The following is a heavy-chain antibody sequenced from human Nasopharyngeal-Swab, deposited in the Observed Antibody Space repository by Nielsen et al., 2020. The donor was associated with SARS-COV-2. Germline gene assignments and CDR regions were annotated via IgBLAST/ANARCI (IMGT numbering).Heavy chain of an antibody. CDR3: ARGGGDDYVWGSYNYYFDY. J-gene: IGHJ4*02. CDR1: GFTVSSYY. V-gene: IGHV3-53*01. CDR2: IYSGGST. Sequence: GESLKISCAASGFTVSSYYMSWVRQAPGKGLEWVSVIYSGGSTYYADSVKGRFTISRDNSKNTLYLQINSLRAEDTAVYYCARGGGDDYVWGSYNYYFDYWGQGTLVTVSS. D-gene: IGHD3-16*01.